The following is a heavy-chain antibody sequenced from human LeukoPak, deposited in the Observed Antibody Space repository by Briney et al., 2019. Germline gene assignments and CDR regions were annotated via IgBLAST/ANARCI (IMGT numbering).Heavy chain of an antibody. J-gene: IGHJ4*02. CDR1: GFAVNSNY. Sequence: PGGSLRLSCAASGFAVNSNYMSWVRQAPGKGLEWVSVIYSAGTTFYVDSVKGRLTISRDNSKNTLYLHMDSLRVEDTAVYYCAGGVLPYYFDYWGQGTLVTVSS. D-gene: IGHD3-3*01. V-gene: IGHV3-66*01. CDR2: IYSAGTT. CDR3: AGGVLPYYFDY.